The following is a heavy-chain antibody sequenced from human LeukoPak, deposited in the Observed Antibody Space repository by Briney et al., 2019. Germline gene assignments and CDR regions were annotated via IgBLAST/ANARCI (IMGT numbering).Heavy chain of an antibody. CDR3: TKQLDSGNYYPTGDDH. CDR1: GFTLSSYA. V-gene: IGHV3-23*01. CDR2: ISASGADT. D-gene: IGHD3-10*01. Sequence: GGSLRLSCAASGFTLSSYATSWVRQAPGKGLEWVSAISASGADTYYADSVKGRFTISRDASKNTLYLQMNSLRDEDTAVYYCTKQLDSGNYYPTGDDHWGQGTLVTVSS. J-gene: IGHJ4*02.